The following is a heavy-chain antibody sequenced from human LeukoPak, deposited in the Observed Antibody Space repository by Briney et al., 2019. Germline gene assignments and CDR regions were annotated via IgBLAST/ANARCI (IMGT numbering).Heavy chain of an antibody. D-gene: IGHD3-10*01. CDR3: AYGVEGAFDI. Sequence: PGGSLRLSCAASGFTFDDYAMRWVRQAPGKGLEWVSGTSWNSGSIGYADSVKGRFTISRDNAKNSLYLQMNSLRAEDTALYYCAYGVEGAFDIWGQGTMVTVSS. J-gene: IGHJ3*02. CDR2: TSWNSGSI. CDR1: GFTFDDYA. V-gene: IGHV3-9*01.